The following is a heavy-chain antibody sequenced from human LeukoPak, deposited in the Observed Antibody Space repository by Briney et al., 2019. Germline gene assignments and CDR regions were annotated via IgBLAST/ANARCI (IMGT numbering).Heavy chain of an antibody. Sequence: GASVKVSCKASGYTFTGYYMHWVRQATGQGLEWMGWMNPNSGNTGYAQKFQGRVTMTRNTSISTAYMELSSLRSEDTAVYYCARSTLSAIFGVVIDRRFDYWGQGTLVTVSS. CDR3: ARSTLSAIFGVVIDRRFDY. J-gene: IGHJ4*02. CDR1: GYTFTGYY. CDR2: MNPNSGNT. V-gene: IGHV1-8*02. D-gene: IGHD3-3*01.